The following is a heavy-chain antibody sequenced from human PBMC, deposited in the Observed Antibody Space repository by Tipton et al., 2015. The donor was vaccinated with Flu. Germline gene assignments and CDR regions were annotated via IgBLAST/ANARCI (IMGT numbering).Heavy chain of an antibody. V-gene: IGHV4-59*12. CDR3: ARESYYDFWSGPSPTWFDP. CDR1: GGSFSGYY. D-gene: IGHD3-3*01. CDR2: IYYSGST. Sequence: TLSLTCAVYGGSFSGYYWSWIRQPPGKGLEWIGYIYYSGSTNYNPSLKSRVTISVDTSKNQFSLKLSSVTAADTAVYYCARESYYDFWSGPSPTWFDPWAREPWSPSPQ. J-gene: IGHJ5*02.